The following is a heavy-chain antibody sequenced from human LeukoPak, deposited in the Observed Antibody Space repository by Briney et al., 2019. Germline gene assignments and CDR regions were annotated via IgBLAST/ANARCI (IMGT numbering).Heavy chain of an antibody. CDR3: ARPARQWGSAPGAFDI. J-gene: IGHJ3*02. V-gene: IGHV4-59*01. CDR2: IYYSGST. Sequence: PSETLSLTCTVSGVSISSYYWSWIRQPPGKGLEWVGYIYYSGSTNYNPSLKSRVTISVDTSKNQFSLKLSSVTAADTAVYYCARPARQWGSAPGAFDIWGQGTMVTVSS. D-gene: IGHD3-16*01. CDR1: GVSISSYY.